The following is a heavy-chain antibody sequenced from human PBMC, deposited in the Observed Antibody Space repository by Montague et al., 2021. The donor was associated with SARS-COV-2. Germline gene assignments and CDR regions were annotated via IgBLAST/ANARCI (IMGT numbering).Heavy chain of an antibody. CDR1: GGSFTGYV. Sequence: SETLSLTCAVYGGSFTGYVWRWIRQSIGKGLEWIGEISHTGGTTSNPSLESRLTMSGDKSTNQFSLKLASVTAADTAVYYCARERIQLWSWGMDVWGQGTTVTVSS. V-gene: IGHV4-34*01. CDR2: ISHTGGT. J-gene: IGHJ6*02. CDR3: ARERIQLWSWGMDV. D-gene: IGHD5-18*01.